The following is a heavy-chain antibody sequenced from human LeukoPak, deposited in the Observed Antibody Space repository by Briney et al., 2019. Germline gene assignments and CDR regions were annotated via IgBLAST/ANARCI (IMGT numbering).Heavy chain of an antibody. CDR3: ARGGTARYYYYYGMDV. D-gene: IGHD5-18*01. J-gene: IGHJ6*02. CDR1: GGSISSYY. Sequence: PSETLSLTCTVSGGSISSYYWSWVRQPPGKGLEWIGEINHSGSTNYNPSLKSRVTISVDTSKNQFSLKLSSVTAADTAVYYCARGGTARYYYYYGMDVWGQGTTVTVSS. V-gene: IGHV4-34*01. CDR2: INHSGST.